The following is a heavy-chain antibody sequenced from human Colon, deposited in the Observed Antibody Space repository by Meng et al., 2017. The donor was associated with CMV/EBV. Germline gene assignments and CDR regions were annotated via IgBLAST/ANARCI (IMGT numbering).Heavy chain of an antibody. V-gene: IGHV3-7*04. CDR2: INPDESEK. CDR3: ATDTARVRGY. J-gene: IGHJ4*02. Sequence: GESLKISCEVSGLTFSSYWFSWVRQAPEKGLEWVANINPDESEKYYLDSVKGRFTIFRDNAKNSLCLQVNSLRVDDTAVYYCATDTARVRGYWGQGTLVTVSS. D-gene: IGHD3-10*01. CDR1: GLTFSSYW.